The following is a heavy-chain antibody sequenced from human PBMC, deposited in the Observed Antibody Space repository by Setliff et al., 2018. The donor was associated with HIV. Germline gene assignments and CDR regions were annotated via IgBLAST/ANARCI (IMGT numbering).Heavy chain of an antibody. V-gene: IGHV1-46*01. Sequence: GASVKVSCKASGYTFTSYILHWVRQAAGQGLEWVGRIAPSSGGIHYAQKFQGRVTMTRNTSISTAYMDLSSLRSEDTAVYYCARGKVLRGNILYYWGQGTLVTVSS. CDR1: GYTFTSYI. CDR3: ARGKVLRGNILYY. CDR2: IAPSSGGI. D-gene: IGHD2-8*01. J-gene: IGHJ4*02.